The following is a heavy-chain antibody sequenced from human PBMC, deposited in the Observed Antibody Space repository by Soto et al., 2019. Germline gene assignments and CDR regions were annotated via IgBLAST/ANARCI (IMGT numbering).Heavy chain of an antibody. J-gene: IGHJ4*02. CDR1: GGSISSGGYY. Sequence: QVQLQESGPGPVKPSQTLSLTCTVSGGSISSGGYYWSWVRQHPGKGLDLIGYIYYSGSTYYNPSLKSLVIISLDTSKNQFSLKLISVTAADTAVYYCARVWGYGGNSRFDYWGQGTLVIDSS. CDR3: ARVWGYGGNSRFDY. CDR2: IYYSGST. D-gene: IGHD4-17*01. V-gene: IGHV4-31*01.